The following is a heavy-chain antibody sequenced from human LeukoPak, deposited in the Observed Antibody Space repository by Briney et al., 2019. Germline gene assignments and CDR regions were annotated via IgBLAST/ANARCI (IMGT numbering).Heavy chain of an antibody. V-gene: IGHV4-59*12. CDR1: GGSISTYY. CDR2: IYHSGST. D-gene: IGHD3-10*01. CDR3: ARAATMVRGVIITGYFQH. Sequence: SETLSLTCTVSGGSISTYYWSWVRQPPGKGLEWIGEIYHSGSTNYNPSLKSRVTISVDKSKNQFSLKLSSVTAADTAVYYCARAATMVRGVIITGYFQHWGQGTLVTVSS. J-gene: IGHJ1*01.